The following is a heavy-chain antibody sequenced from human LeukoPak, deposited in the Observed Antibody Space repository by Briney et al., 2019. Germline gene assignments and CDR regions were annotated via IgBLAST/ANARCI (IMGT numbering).Heavy chain of an antibody. CDR1: GYTFTNYG. V-gene: IGHV1-18*01. D-gene: IGHD2-2*02. Sequence: ASVKVSCKASGYTFTNYGISWVRQAPGQGLEWMGWISVYNGNTNYAQKLQGRVTMTTDTSTNTAYMELSSLRSEDTAVYYCARLGYCSSTSCYRVDYWGQGTLVTVSS. CDR3: ARLGYCSSTSCYRVDY. J-gene: IGHJ4*02. CDR2: ISVYNGNT.